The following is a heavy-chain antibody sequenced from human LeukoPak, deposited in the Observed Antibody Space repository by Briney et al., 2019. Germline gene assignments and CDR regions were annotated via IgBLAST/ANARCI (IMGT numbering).Heavy chain of an antibody. CDR2: INYSGNT. V-gene: IGHV4-59*01. Sequence: SETLSLTCTVSGDSISSYYWSWIRQPPGKGLEWMGYINYSGNTNYNPSLKSRVTISVDTSKNQFSLRLTSVTAADTAVYYCAREGRQDYVYFDCWGQGTLATVSS. J-gene: IGHJ4*02. CDR1: GDSISSYY. D-gene: IGHD4-17*01. CDR3: AREGRQDYVYFDC.